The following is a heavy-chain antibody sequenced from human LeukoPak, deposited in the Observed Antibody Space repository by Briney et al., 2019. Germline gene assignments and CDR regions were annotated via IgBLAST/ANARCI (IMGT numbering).Heavy chain of an antibody. V-gene: IGHV3-21*04. Sequence: GGSLRLSCAASGFTFSIYNMNWVRQAPGRGLEWVSSITSNSSYIYYADSVKGRFTISRDNAKKSLYLQMNSLRAEDTAVYYCARDPGGTYISAYYYMDVWGNGTTVTVSS. CDR2: ITSNSSYI. D-gene: IGHD1-26*01. CDR1: GFTFSIYN. CDR3: ARDPGGTYISAYYYMDV. J-gene: IGHJ6*03.